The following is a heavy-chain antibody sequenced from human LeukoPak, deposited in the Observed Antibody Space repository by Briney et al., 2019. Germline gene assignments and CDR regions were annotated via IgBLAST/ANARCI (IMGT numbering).Heavy chain of an antibody. V-gene: IGHV1-69*05. CDR1: GGTFSSYA. J-gene: IGHJ6*03. CDR2: IIPIFGTA. CDR3: ARGHSSHGSYYYYMDV. Sequence: SVKVSCKASGGTFSSYAISWVRQAPGQGLEWMGGIIPIFGTANYAQKFQGRVTITTDESTSTAYMELSSLRSEDTAVYYWARGHSSHGSYYYYMDVWGKGTTVTVSS. D-gene: IGHD6-13*01.